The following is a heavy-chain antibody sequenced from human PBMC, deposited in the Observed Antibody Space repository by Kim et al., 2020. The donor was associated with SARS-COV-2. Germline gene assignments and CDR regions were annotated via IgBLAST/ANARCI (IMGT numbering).Heavy chain of an antibody. D-gene: IGHD3-10*01. Sequence: SETLSLTCTVSGGSISSGDYYWSWIRQHPGKGLEWIGYIYFSGSTYYNPSLKSRLTISVDTSKNQFSLKLSSVTAADTAVYYCARAPSYYYGSGIPYWYFDLWGRGTLVTVSS. CDR1: GGSISSGDYY. CDR2: IYFSGST. V-gene: IGHV4-31*03. J-gene: IGHJ2*01. CDR3: ARAPSYYYGSGIPYWYFDL.